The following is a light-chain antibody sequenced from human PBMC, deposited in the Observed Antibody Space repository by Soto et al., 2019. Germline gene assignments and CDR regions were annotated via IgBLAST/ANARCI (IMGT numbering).Light chain of an antibody. J-gene: IGKJ1*01. V-gene: IGKV3-11*01. CDR3: HQRGSWPQS. CDR2: DAS. Sequence: EIVLTQSPATLSLSPGESATLSCRASQGVSSYLAWYQQKPGQAPRLLIYDASNRATGIPARFSGSGSETDFTLTISSLVPDDFAVYDGHQRGSWPQSFGQGTKVEIK. CDR1: QGVSSY.